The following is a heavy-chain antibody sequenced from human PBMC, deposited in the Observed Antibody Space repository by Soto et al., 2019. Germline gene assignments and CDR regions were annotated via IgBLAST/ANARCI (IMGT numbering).Heavy chain of an antibody. V-gene: IGHV1-8*01. D-gene: IGHD3-3*01. Sequence: ASVKVSCKASGYTFTSYDINWVRQATGQGLEWMGWMNPNSGNTGYAQKFQDRVTMTRNTSISTAYMELSSLRSEDTAVYYCARGGGTIFGVVTNWFDPWGQGTLVTVSS. J-gene: IGHJ5*02. CDR2: MNPNSGNT. CDR1: GYTFTSYD. CDR3: ARGGGTIFGVVTNWFDP.